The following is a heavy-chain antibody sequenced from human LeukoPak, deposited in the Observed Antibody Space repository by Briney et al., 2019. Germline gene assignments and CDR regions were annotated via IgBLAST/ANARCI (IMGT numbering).Heavy chain of an antibody. CDR2: ISYDGSNT. V-gene: IGHV3-30*04. Sequence: GGSLRLSCAAFGFTFSTYTMHWVRQAPGKGLEWVALISYDGSNTYYADSVKGRFTISRHNSKNTMYLQVNSLRAEDTAVYYCGRHIYPWKYADGFDIWGQGTMVTVSS. J-gene: IGHJ3*02. D-gene: IGHD1-7*01. CDR3: GRHIYPWKYADGFDI. CDR1: GFTFSTYT.